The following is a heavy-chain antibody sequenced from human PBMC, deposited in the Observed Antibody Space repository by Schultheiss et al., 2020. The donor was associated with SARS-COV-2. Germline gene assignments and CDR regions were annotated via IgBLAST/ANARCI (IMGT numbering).Heavy chain of an antibody. Sequence: GESLKISCAASGFTVSSNYMSWVRQAPGKGLEWVSVIYSAGSTYYADSVKGRFTISRDNSKNTLYLQMSSLRAEDTAVYYCVKESIVVVPASFDYWGQGTLVTVSS. CDR2: IYSAGST. J-gene: IGHJ4*02. CDR1: GFTVSSNY. V-gene: IGHV3-53*05. CDR3: VKESIVVVPASFDY. D-gene: IGHD2-2*01.